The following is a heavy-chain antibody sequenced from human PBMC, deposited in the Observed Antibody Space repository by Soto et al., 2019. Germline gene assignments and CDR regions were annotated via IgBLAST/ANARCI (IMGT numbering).Heavy chain of an antibody. CDR3: ARGQGSYYLDY. V-gene: IGHV4-34*01. J-gene: IGHJ4*02. CDR1: GGSFSGYY. CDR2: INHSGST. D-gene: IGHD1-26*01. Sequence: QVQLQQWGAGLLKPSETLSLTCAVYGGSFSGYYWSWIRQPPGKGLEWIGEINHSGSTNYNPSFKSRVTISVDTSKNQFSLKLSSVTAADTAVYYCARGQGSYYLDYWGQGTLVTVSS.